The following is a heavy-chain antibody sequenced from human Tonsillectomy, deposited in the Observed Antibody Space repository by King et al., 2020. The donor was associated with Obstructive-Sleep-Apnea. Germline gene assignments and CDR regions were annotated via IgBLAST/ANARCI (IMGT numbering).Heavy chain of an antibody. CDR3: VRVGGSYGTFDY. D-gene: IGHD1-1*01. J-gene: IGHJ4*02. CDR1: GYSLSNYG. Sequence: HVQLVESGSELKKPGASVKVSCKASGYSLSNYGMNWVRQAPGQGLEWMGRINTNTGDPTYAQDFTGRFVFSLDTSVNTAYLQISSLKAEDTAVYFCVRVGGSYGTFDYWGQGTLVTVSS. CDR2: INTNTGDP. V-gene: IGHV7-4-1*02.